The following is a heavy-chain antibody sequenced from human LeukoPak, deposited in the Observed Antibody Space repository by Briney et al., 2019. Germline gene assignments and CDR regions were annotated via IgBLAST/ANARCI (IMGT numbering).Heavy chain of an antibody. CDR2: IDHSGST. CDR1: GGSFSGYY. Sequence: WETLSLTCAVYGGSFSGYYWSWIRQPPGKGLEWIGEIDHSGSTNYNPSLKSRVTISVDTSKNQFSLKLSSVTAADTAVYYCARGGNREQRAFDIWGQGTMVTVSS. D-gene: IGHD6-25*01. J-gene: IGHJ3*02. CDR3: ARGGNREQRAFDI. V-gene: IGHV4-34*01.